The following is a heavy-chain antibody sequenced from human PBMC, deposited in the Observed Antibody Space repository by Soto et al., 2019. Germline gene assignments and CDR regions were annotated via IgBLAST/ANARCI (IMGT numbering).Heavy chain of an antibody. J-gene: IGHJ6*02. CDR1: GFTFSSYA. Sequence: GGSLRLSCAASGFTFSSYAMHWVRQAPGKGLEWVANIKQDGSEKYYVDSVKGRFTISRDNAKNSLYLQMNSLRAEDTAVYYCARDPKVAAGNYYYYYYGMDVWGQGTTVTVSS. CDR3: ARDPKVAAGNYYYYYYGMDV. D-gene: IGHD6-19*01. V-gene: IGHV3-7*03. CDR2: IKQDGSEK.